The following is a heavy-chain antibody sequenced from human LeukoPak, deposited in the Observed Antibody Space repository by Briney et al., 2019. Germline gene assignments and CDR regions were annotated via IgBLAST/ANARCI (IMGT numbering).Heavy chain of an antibody. D-gene: IGHD6-19*01. V-gene: IGHV3-23*01. CDR2: ISSSGGSI. CDR1: GFTFSSYA. J-gene: IGHJ4*02. Sequence: GGSLRLSCAASGFTFSSYAMSWVRQVPGKGLEWVSAISSSGGSIYYADSVKDRFTISRDNSKNTLYLQMNSLRAEDTALYYCARGAFYSSGWYENYWGQGALVTVSS. CDR3: ARGAFYSSGWYENY.